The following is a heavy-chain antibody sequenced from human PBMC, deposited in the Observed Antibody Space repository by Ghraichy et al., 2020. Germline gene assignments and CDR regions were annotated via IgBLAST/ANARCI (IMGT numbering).Heavy chain of an antibody. V-gene: IGHV4-61*09. J-gene: IGHJ5*02. CDR3: ARKTGEGRGFDP. Sequence: SETLSLTCTVSGGSIRSGTYYWSWIRQPAGKGLEWIGHISTSGTTNYNPSLESRVTISVDTSKNQFSLNLNSVSAADTAVYYCARKTGEGRGFDPWGQGTLVTVSS. CDR2: ISTSGTT. CDR1: GGSIRSGTYY. D-gene: IGHD7-27*01.